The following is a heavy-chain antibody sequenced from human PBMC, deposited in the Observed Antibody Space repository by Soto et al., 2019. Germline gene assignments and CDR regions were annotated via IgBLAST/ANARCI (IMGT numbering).Heavy chain of an antibody. V-gene: IGHV3-30*18. CDR2: ISAGGNTK. Sequence: QVQLVESGGGVDQPGTSLRLACAASGFTLSNIGMQWVRQAPGKGLEWVAVISAGGNTKYYADSVKGRFTISRDNSKNTLFLQMNSLRTEDTAVYYCAKESGGERYAAYFDLWGQGTLVTVSA. J-gene: IGHJ4*02. D-gene: IGHD2-21*01. CDR1: GFTLSNIG. CDR3: AKESGGERYAAYFDL.